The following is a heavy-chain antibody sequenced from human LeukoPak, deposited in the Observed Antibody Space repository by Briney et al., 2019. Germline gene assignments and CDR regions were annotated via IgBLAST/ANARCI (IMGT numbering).Heavy chain of an antibody. CDR3: AKLGQLVPEN. V-gene: IGHV3-23*01. Sequence: GGSLRPSCAASGFTFSSYAMAWVRQAPGKGLEWVSTISGSSTSTYYADSVKGRFTISRDNSENALSLQMNSLRAEDTAVYYCAKLGQLVPENWGQGALVTVSS. CDR2: ISGSSTST. J-gene: IGHJ4*02. D-gene: IGHD6-6*01. CDR1: GFTFSSYA.